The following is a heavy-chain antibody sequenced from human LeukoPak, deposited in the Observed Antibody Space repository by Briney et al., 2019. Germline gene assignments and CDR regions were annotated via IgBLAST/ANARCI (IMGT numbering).Heavy chain of an antibody. J-gene: IGHJ3*02. D-gene: IGHD5-24*01. CDR1: GFTFSSYW. Sequence: PGGSLRLSCAASGFTFSSYWMHWVRQAPGKGLVWVSRINSDGSSTSYADPVKGRFTISRDNSKNSLYLQMNSLRTEDTALYYCVGMATTHAFDIWGQGTMVTVSS. V-gene: IGHV3-74*01. CDR3: VGMATTHAFDI. CDR2: INSDGSST.